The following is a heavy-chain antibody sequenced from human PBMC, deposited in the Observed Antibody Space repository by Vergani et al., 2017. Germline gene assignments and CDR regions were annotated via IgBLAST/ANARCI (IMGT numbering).Heavy chain of an antibody. CDR3: AFWVRGALYGMDV. CDR2: IYYSGST. CDR1: GGSFSGYY. Sequence: VQLQQWGAGLLKPSETLSLTCAVYGGSFSGYYWSWIRQHPGKGLEWIGYIYYSGSTYYNPSLKSRVTISVDTSKNQFSLKLSSVTAADTAVYYCAFWVRGALYGMDVWGQGTTVTVSS. J-gene: IGHJ6*02. V-gene: IGHV4-34*01. D-gene: IGHD3-10*01.